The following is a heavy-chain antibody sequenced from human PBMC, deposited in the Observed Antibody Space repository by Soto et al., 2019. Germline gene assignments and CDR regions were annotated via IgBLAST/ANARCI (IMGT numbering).Heavy chain of an antibody. D-gene: IGHD2-21*01. CDR3: VNDLHTSDWC. Sequence: EVQLVESGGGLVQPGGSLRLSCSASGFTFSGHTMYWVRQAPGKGVEYVSAIGPNGGGAYYADSVSGRFTTSRDNSKNTLNLQMSSLRVEDTALYYCVNDLHTSDWCWGQGTLVTVS. V-gene: IGHV3-64D*06. CDR1: GFTFSGHT. J-gene: IGHJ4*02. CDR2: IGPNGGGA.